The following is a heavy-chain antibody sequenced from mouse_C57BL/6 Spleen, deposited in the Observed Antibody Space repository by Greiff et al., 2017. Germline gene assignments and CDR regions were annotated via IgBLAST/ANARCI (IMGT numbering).Heavy chain of an antibody. Sequence: QVQLQQPGAELVMPGASVKLSCKASGYTFTSYWMHWVKQRPGQGLEWIGEIDPSDSYTNYNQKFKGKSTLTVDKSSSTAYMQLSSLTSEDSAVYYCARYYGRFYAMDYWGQGTSVTVSS. CDR1: GYTFTSYW. J-gene: IGHJ4*01. D-gene: IGHD1-1*01. CDR2: IDPSDSYT. V-gene: IGHV1-69*01. CDR3: ARYYGRFYAMDY.